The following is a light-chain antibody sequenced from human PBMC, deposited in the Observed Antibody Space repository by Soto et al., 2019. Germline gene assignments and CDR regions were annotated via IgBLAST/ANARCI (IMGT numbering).Light chain of an antibody. J-gene: IGLJ2*01. CDR3: QVWDSSSDLVV. CDR2: YDS. Sequence: SYELTQPPSVSVAPGKTARITCGGNNIGSKSVHCYQQKPGQAPVLVIYYDSDRPSGIPERFSGSNSGNTATLTISRVEAGDEDDYYCQVWDSSSDLVVFGGGTKLTVL. V-gene: IGLV3-21*04. CDR1: NIGSKS.